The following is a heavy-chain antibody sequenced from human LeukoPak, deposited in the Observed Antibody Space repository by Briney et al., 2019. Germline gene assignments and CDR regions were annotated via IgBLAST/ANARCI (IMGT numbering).Heavy chain of an antibody. CDR1: GFTFSSYE. J-gene: IGHJ4*02. D-gene: IGHD6-13*01. Sequence: GGSLRLSCAASGFTFSSYEMNWVRQAPGKGLEGVSYISSSGSTIYYADSVKGRFTISRDNAKNSLYLQMNSLRAEDTAVYYCARAVAAAGDLPLGYWGQGTLVTVSS. CDR2: ISSSGSTI. CDR3: ARAVAAAGDLPLGY. V-gene: IGHV3-48*03.